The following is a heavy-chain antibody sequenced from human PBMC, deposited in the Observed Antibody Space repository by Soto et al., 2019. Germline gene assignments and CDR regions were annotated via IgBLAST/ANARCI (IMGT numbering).Heavy chain of an antibody. CDR1: GFTFTSSA. CDR2: IVVDSGNT. D-gene: IGHD4-17*01. V-gene: IGHV1-58*01. CDR3: ARDALYGDSSEYFQH. J-gene: IGHJ1*01. Sequence: VASVKVSCKASGFTFTSSAVQWVRQARGQRLEWIGWIVVDSGNTNYAQKFQGRVTMTRDTSTSTAYMELSSLRSDDTAVYYCARDALYGDSSEYFQHWGQGTLVTVSS.